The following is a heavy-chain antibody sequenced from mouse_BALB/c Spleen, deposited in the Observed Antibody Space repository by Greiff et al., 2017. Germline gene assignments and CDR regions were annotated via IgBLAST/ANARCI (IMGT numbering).Heavy chain of an antibody. Sequence: EVQLVESGPGLVKPSQSLSLTCTVTGYSITSDYAWNWIRQFPGNKLEWMGYISYSGSTSYNPSLKSRISITRDTSKNQFFLQLNSVTTEDTATYYCARSPSTGYYFDYWGQGTTLTVSS. V-gene: IGHV3-2*02. CDR1: GYSITSDYA. CDR2: ISYSGST. D-gene: IGHD4-1*02. J-gene: IGHJ2*01. CDR3: ARSPSTGYYFDY.